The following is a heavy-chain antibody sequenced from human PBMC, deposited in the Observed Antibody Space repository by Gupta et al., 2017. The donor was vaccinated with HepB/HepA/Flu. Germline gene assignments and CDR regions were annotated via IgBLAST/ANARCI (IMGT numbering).Heavy chain of an antibody. Sequence: EVQLVESGGGLVQPGGSLRLSCAASGFTFSSYEMNWVRQAPGKGLEWISYISSSGSTIYYADSVKGRFTISRDNAKNSLYLQMNSLRAEDTAVYYCARGIDSGSLDYWGQGTLVTVSS. CDR3: ARGIDSGSLDY. D-gene: IGHD1-26*01. CDR2: ISSSGSTI. J-gene: IGHJ4*02. CDR1: GFTFSSYE. V-gene: IGHV3-48*03.